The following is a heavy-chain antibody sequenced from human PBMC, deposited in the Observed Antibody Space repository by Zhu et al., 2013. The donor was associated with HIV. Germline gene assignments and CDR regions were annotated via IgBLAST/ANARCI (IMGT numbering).Heavy chain of an antibody. Sequence: QVQLQESGPGLVKPSETLSLTCTVSGYSISSGYYWGWIRQPPGKGLEWIGSIYHSGSTYSNPSLRSRVTISVDTSNNQLFLKLSSVTAADTAVYYCARRQSSSSWDFDYWGQGTLVTVSS. V-gene: IGHV4-38-2*02. CDR2: IYHSGST. D-gene: IGHD6-13*01. CDR3: ARRQSSSSWDFDY. CDR1: GYSISSGYY. J-gene: IGHJ4*02.